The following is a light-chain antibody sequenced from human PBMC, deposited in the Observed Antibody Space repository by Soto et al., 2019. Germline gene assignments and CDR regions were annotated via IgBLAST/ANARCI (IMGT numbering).Light chain of an antibody. Sequence: DIQMTQSPSFLSGSVGDRVTITCRASQSIGKHLNWYQQKPGKAPKFLIYGASTLQSGVPPRFTGSGSGTDFTLTVNSLQAEDFATYCSQQSYTSPTTFGQGTRLAVK. J-gene: IGKJ5*01. CDR2: GAS. CDR1: QSIGKH. V-gene: IGKV1-39*01. CDR3: QQSYTSPTT.